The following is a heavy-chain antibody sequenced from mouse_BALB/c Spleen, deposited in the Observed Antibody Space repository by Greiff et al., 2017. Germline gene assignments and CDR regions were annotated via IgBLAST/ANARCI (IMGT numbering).Heavy chain of an antibody. Sequence: QVQLQQPGAELVKPGASVKLSCKASGYTFTSYWMHWVKQRPGQGLEWIGEINPSNGRTNYNEKFKSKATLTVDKSSSTAYMQLSSLTSEDSAVYYCARLAGNYVGYYAMDYWGQGTSVTVSS. CDR2: INPSNGRT. CDR1: GYTFTSYW. V-gene: IGHV1S81*02. J-gene: IGHJ4*01. CDR3: ARLAGNYVGYYAMDY. D-gene: IGHD2-1*01.